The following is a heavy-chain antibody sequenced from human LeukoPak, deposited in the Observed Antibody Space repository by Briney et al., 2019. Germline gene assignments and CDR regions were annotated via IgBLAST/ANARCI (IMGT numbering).Heavy chain of an antibody. CDR3: ARLRGYSYAGDY. Sequence: SETLSLTCTVSGGSITSGGYYWGWIRQPPGKGLEWIGSVYYSGSIHYNPSLKSRVTISADTSKNQISLKLSSVTAADTAVYHCARLRGYSYAGDYWGQGSLVTVSS. CDR1: GGSITSGGYY. CDR2: VYYSGSI. J-gene: IGHJ4*02. V-gene: IGHV4-39*07. D-gene: IGHD5-18*01.